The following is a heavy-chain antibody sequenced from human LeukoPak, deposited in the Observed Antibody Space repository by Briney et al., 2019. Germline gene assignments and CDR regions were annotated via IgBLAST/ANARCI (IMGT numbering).Heavy chain of an antibody. V-gene: IGHV4-4*07. CDR2: MYTNGES. CDR3: ARGYYGGAVDS. J-gene: IGHJ4*02. CDR1: RGSINNQY. Sequence: SETLSLTCTVSRGSINNQYWSWIRQPAGKGLEWIGRMYTNGESDYNPSLKSRVAMSVDTSKSQFSLKLKYMTAADTALYYCARGYYGGAVDSWGQGILVIVSS. D-gene: IGHD3-16*01.